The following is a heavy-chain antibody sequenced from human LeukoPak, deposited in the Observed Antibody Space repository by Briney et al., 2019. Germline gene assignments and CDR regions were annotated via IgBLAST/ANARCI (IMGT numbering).Heavy chain of an antibody. CDR1: GFTFISYA. J-gene: IGHJ4*02. CDR3: AGEEFDY. Sequence: PGGSLRLSCAASGFTFISYARIWVRQAPGKGLEWVSAISGSGGSTYYADSAKGRFTISRDNSKNTLYLQMNSLRAEDMAVYYCAGEEFDYWGQGTLVTVSS. CDR2: ISGSGGST. V-gene: IGHV3-23*01.